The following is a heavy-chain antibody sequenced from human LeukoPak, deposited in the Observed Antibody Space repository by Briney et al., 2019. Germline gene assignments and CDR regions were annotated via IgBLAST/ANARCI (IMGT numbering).Heavy chain of an antibody. Sequence: PGGSLRLSCTASGFTFSSTGMHWVRRAPGKGLEWVSYIRYDGNNKYYGDSVKGRLTVSRDNSKNTLYLQMNSLRVEDTAVYYCARTYNPDYWGQGTLVTVSS. CDR2: IRYDGNNK. V-gene: IGHV3-30*02. D-gene: IGHD1-14*01. J-gene: IGHJ4*02. CDR3: ARTYNPDY. CDR1: GFTFSSTG.